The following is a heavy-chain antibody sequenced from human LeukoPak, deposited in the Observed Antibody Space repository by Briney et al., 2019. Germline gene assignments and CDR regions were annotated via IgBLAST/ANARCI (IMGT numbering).Heavy chain of an antibody. D-gene: IGHD3-22*01. CDR3: ARQGSDSSGYWAYFDY. V-gene: IGHV3-74*01. J-gene: IGHJ4*02. CDR2: INSDGSST. Sequence: GGSLRLSCAASGFTFSSYWMQWVRQAPGKGLVWVSRINSDGSSTSYADSVKGRFTISRDNAKNTLYLQMNSLRAEDTAVYYCARQGSDSSGYWAYFDYWGQGTLVTVSS. CDR1: GFTFSSYW.